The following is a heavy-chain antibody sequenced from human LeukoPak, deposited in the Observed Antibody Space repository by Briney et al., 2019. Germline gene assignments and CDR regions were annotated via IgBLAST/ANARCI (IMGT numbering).Heavy chain of an antibody. CDR1: GFTFSSYW. Sequence: GGSLRLSCAASGFTFSSYWMHWVRQAPGKGLVLVSRISSDGSSTSYADSVKGRFTISRDNAKNTLYLQMNSLRAEDTAVYYCARDDYGDYQFDYWGQGTLVTVSS. V-gene: IGHV3-74*01. CDR2: ISSDGSST. J-gene: IGHJ4*02. CDR3: ARDDYGDYQFDY. D-gene: IGHD4-17*01.